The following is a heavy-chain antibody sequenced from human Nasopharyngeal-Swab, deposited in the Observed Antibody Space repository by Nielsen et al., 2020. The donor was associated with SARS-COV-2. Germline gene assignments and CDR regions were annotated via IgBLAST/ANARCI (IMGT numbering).Heavy chain of an antibody. CDR1: GYTFTSYG. V-gene: IGHV1-18*01. D-gene: IGHD2-15*01. Sequence: ASVKVSCKASGYTFTSYGISWVRQAPGQGLEWMGWISAYNGNTNYAQKLQGRVTMTTDTSTSTAYMELRSLRSDDTAVYYCARGIVVVVAATSPYYYYYGMDVWGQGTTVTVSS. J-gene: IGHJ6*02. CDR2: ISAYNGNT. CDR3: ARGIVVVVAATSPYYYYYGMDV.